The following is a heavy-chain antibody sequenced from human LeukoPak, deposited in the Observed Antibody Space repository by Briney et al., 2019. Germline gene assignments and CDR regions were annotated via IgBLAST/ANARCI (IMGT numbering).Heavy chain of an antibody. CDR3: ARAGDSSGYYRGLYYYGMDV. CDR1: GYSISSGYF. CDR2: IYHSGST. D-gene: IGHD3-22*01. J-gene: IGHJ6*02. V-gene: IGHV4-38-2*02. Sequence: PSETLSLTCIVSGYSISSGYFWGWIRQPPGKGLEWIGRIYHSGSTYYYPSLKSRVTISVDTSRNQFSLRLTSVTAADTAVYYCARAGDSSGYYRGLYYYGMDVWGQGTTVTVSS.